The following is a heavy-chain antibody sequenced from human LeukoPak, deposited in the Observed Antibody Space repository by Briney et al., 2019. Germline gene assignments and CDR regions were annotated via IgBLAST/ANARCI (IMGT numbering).Heavy chain of an antibody. CDR2: ISYDGSNK. Sequence: PGRSLRLSCAASGFTFSSYGMHWVRQAPGKGLEWVAVISYDGSNKYYADSVKGRFTISRDNSKNTLYLQMNSLRAEDTAVYYCAKDLSTQEIPDYWGQGTLVTVSS. CDR3: AKDLSTQEIPDY. CDR1: GFTFSSYG. D-gene: IGHD5-24*01. J-gene: IGHJ4*02. V-gene: IGHV3-30*18.